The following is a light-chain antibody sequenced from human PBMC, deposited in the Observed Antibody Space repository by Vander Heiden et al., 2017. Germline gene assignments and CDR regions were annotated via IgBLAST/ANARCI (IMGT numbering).Light chain of an antibody. V-gene: IGLV3-1*01. J-gene: IGLJ1*01. CDR2: HDN. CDR1: KLGDTF. Sequence: SYRLTQPPSVSVSPGQTATIACSGDKLGDTFASWYQQKAGQPPILVIYHDNKRPSGIPERFSASNSGNTATLTISGTQTPDEADYYCQAWISSTAVFGTGTKVTVL. CDR3: QAWISSTAV.